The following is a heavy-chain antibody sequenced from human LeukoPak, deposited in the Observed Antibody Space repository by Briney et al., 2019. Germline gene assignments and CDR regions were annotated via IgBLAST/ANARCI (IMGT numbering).Heavy chain of an antibody. CDR3: ARAGSGGGGYFDH. V-gene: IGHV1-18*01. D-gene: IGHD6-19*01. CDR2: IGTHNGNT. CDR1: GYTFTSYG. J-gene: IGHJ4*02. Sequence: ASVKVSCKTSGYTFTSYGVSWVRQAPGQGLEWMGWIGTHNGNTNYAQKFQGRVIMTTDTSTSTAYMELMSLRSDDTAVFYCARAGSGGGGYFDHWGQGTLVIVSS.